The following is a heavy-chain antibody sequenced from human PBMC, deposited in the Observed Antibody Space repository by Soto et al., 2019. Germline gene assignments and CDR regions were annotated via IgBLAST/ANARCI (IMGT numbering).Heavy chain of an antibody. V-gene: IGHV4-30-2*01. D-gene: IGHD5-18*01. J-gene: IGHJ4*02. CDR2: IYASGMP. CDR3: ARERGGYGLFDS. CDR1: GGSISNAAYS. Sequence: KASETLSLTCTVSGGSISNAAYSWSWIRQPPGKGLEWIGYIYASGMPFYNPSLRSRVTISIDRSNDQFSLNLKSVTAADTAVYYCARERGGYGLFDSWGQGTLVTVSS.